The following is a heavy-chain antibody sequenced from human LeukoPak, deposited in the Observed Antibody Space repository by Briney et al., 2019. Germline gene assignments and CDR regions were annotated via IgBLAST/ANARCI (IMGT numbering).Heavy chain of an antibody. CDR1: GGSISSGGYY. V-gene: IGHV4-31*03. J-gene: IGHJ3*02. D-gene: IGHD3-22*01. CDR3: ARVWRNSSGYYYAPPPDAFDI. CDR2: IYYSGST. Sequence: SETLSFTCTVSGGSISSGGYYWSWIRQHPGKGLEWIGYIYYSGSTYYNPSLKSRVTISVDTSKNQFSLKLSSVTAADTAVYYCARVWRNSSGYYYAPPPDAFDIWGQGTMVAVSS.